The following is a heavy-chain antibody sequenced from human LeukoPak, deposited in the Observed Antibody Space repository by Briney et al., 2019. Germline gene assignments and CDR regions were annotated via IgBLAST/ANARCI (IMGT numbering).Heavy chain of an antibody. J-gene: IGHJ3*02. CDR1: GGTFSSYA. D-gene: IGHD6-19*01. CDR2: IIPIFGTA. CDR3: ARDPYCWGSSGGTDDAFDI. V-gene: IGHV1-69*05. Sequence: SVKVSCXASGGTFSSYAISWVRLAPGQGLEWMGRIIPIFGTANYAQKFQGRVTITTDESTSTAYMELSSLRSEDTAVYYCARDPYCWGSSGGTDDAFDIWGQGTMVTVSS.